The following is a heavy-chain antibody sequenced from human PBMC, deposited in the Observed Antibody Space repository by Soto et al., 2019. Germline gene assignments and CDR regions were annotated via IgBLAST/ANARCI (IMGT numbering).Heavy chain of an antibody. V-gene: IGHV4-59*01. J-gene: IGHJ5*02. Sequence: SETRSLTCTVSGGSISSYYWSWIRQPPGKGLEWIGYIYYSGSTNYNPSLKSRVTISVDTSKNQFSLKLSSVTAADTAVYYCARDYDDSSGYSNWFDPWGQGTLVTVSS. CDR1: GGSISSYY. CDR2: IYYSGST. D-gene: IGHD3-22*01. CDR3: ARDYDDSSGYSNWFDP.